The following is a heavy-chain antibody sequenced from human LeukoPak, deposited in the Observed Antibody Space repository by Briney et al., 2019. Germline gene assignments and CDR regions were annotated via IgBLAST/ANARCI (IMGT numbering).Heavy chain of an antibody. D-gene: IGHD6-25*01. CDR3: TAGRSDYFDF. V-gene: IGHV4-39*01. J-gene: IGHJ4*02. CDR1: GGSISSSSYY. CDR2: VYYSGST. Sequence: SETLSLTCTVSGGSISSSSYYWGWIRQPPGKGLEWIGSVYYSGSTYYNPSLKSRVTISVDTSKNQFSLKLSSVTAADTAVYYCTAGRSDYFDFWGQGTLVTVSS.